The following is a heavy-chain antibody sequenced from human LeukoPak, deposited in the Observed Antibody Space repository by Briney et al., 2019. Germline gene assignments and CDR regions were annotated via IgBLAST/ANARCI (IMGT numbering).Heavy chain of an antibody. Sequence: SETLSLTCNVSGGSITNYYWTWLRQAPGKELEWIGNIYYSGITDYNPALQSRVTMSVDTAKNHFSLKLTSVTAADTAVYSCARGGSHRYFDLWGRGTLVTVSA. V-gene: IGHV4-59*01. J-gene: IGHJ2*01. CDR3: ARGGSHRYFDL. CDR1: GGSITNYY. CDR2: IYYSGIT.